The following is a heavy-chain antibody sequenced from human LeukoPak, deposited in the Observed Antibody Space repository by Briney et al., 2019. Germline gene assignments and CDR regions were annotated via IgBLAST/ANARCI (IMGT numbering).Heavy chain of an antibody. D-gene: IGHD1-26*01. CDR2: INGDGSGT. V-gene: IGHV3-74*01. CDR3: AVGANPGAFDY. Sequence: PGGSLRLSCAASGFTFSNYWMHWVRQAPGKGLVWVSRINGDGSGTGHADSVKGRFTISRDNAKNTLYLQMNSLRAEDTAVYYCAVGANPGAFDYWGQGTLVTVSS. J-gene: IGHJ4*02. CDR1: GFTFSNYW.